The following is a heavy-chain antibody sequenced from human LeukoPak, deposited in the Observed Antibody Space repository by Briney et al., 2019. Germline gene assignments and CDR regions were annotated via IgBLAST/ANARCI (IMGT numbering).Heavy chain of an antibody. CDR3: ARVGLVPGDAFDI. D-gene: IGHD6-19*01. V-gene: IGHV4-59*01. CDR1: GGSISSYY. J-gene: IGHJ3*02. Sequence: SETLSLTCTVSGGSISSYYGSWLRQPPGKGLEWIGYIYYSGSTNYNPSLKSRVTISVDTSKNQFSLKLSSVTAADTAVYYCARVGLVPGDAFDIWGQGTMVTVSS. CDR2: IYYSGST.